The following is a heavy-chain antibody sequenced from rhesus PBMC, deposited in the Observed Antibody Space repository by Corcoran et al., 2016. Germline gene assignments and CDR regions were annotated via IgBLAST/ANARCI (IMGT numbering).Heavy chain of an antibody. V-gene: IGHV4-122*02. CDR2: ITYSGST. Sequence: QVQLQESGPGLVKPSETLSLTCAVSGYSISRGYYWSWIRQPPGKGLEWIGYITYSGSTTYNPSLKSRVTISRDTSKNQFSLKLSSVTAADTAVYYCARALYSYSSLDYWGQGVLVTVSS. CDR3: ARALYSYSSLDY. J-gene: IGHJ4*01. D-gene: IGHD5-12*01. CDR1: GYSISRGYY.